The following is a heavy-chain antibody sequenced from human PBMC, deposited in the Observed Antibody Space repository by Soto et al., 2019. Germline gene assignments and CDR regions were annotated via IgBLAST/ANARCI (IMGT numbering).Heavy chain of an antibody. D-gene: IGHD1-26*01. J-gene: IGHJ4*02. Sequence: SQTLSLTCTVSGGSISSGDYYWSWIRQPPGKGLEWIGYIYYSGSTYYNPSLKSRVTISVDTSKNQFSLKLSSVTAADSAVYYCAAYIGSLTGSDRGGLFDYWGQGTLVTVSS. V-gene: IGHV4-30-4*01. CDR1: GGSISSGDYY. CDR2: IYYSGST. CDR3: AAYIGSLTGSDRGGLFDY.